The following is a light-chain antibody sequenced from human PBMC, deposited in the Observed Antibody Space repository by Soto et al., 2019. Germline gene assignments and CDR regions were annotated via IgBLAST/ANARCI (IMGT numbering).Light chain of an antibody. CDR3: CSYAGSSTPV. Sequence: QSVLTQPASVSGSPGQSITISCTGTSSDVGSYNLVSWYQQHPGKAPKLMIYEGSKRPSGVSNRFSGSKSGNTASLTIAGLHDDDEDDYYCCSYAGSSTPVFGGGTKLTVL. J-gene: IGLJ2*01. V-gene: IGLV2-23*01. CDR2: EGS. CDR1: SSDVGSYNL.